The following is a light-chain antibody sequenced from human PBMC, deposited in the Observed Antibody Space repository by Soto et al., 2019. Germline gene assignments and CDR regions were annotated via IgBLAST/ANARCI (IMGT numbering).Light chain of an antibody. CDR2: GAS. J-gene: IGKJ1*01. Sequence: EIVMTQSPATLSVSPGERATLSCRASQSVSSNLAWYQQKPGQSPRLLIYGASTRATGIPARFSVSGSGTELTITISSLQSEDFAVYYCQQYNNWPVAFGQGTKVEIK. CDR3: QQYNNWPVA. V-gene: IGKV3-15*01. CDR1: QSVSSN.